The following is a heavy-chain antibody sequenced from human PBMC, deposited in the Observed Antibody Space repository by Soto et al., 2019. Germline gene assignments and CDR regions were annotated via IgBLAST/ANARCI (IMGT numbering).Heavy chain of an antibody. Sequence: GGSLRLSCAASGFTFDDYAMHWVRQAPGKGLEWVSGISWNSGSIGYADSVKGRFTISRDNAKNSLYLQMNSLRAEDTALYYCAKDRRPYDSSGYDYWGQGTLVTVSS. CDR2: ISWNSGSI. V-gene: IGHV3-9*01. D-gene: IGHD3-22*01. CDR1: GFTFDDYA. J-gene: IGHJ4*02. CDR3: AKDRRPYDSSGYDY.